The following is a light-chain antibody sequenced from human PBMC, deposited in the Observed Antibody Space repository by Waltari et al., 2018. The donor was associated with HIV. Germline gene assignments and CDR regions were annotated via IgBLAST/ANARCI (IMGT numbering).Light chain of an antibody. CDR3: QQAYTFPYT. J-gene: IGKJ2*01. Sequence: DVQMTQSPSSVSASVGDRISINCRASQSISTWLIWYQQKAGKAPKLLIYAASSLQLGVPPRCNGTVSGRDFTLTIKNLQPEDSATYFCQQAYTFPYTFGQGTNLEIK. CDR1: QSISTW. V-gene: IGKV1-12*01. CDR2: AAS.